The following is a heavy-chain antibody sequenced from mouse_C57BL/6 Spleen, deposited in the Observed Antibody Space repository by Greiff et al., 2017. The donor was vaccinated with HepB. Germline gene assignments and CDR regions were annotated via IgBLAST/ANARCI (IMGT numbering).Heavy chain of an antibody. CDR3: ARANDGDYEDWYFDV. D-gene: IGHD2-3*01. Sequence: EVKLQESGPGLVKPSQSLSLTCSVTGYSITSGYYWNWIRQFPGNKLEWMGYISYDGSNNYNPSLKNRISITRDTSKNQFFLKLNSVTTEDTATYYCARANDGDYEDWYFDVWGTGTTVTVSS. CDR2: ISYDGSN. J-gene: IGHJ1*03. V-gene: IGHV3-6*01. CDR1: GYSITSGYY.